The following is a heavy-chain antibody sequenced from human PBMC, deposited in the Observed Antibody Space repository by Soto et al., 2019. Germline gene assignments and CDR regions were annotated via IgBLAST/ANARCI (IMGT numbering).Heavy chain of an antibody. CDR1: GGSISSSNW. V-gene: IGHV4-4*02. D-gene: IGHD3-10*01. CDR3: ASDVNMVRAVIIRGGWFDH. CDR2: IYHSGST. Sequence: SETLSLTCAVSGGSISSSNWWSWVRQPPGKGLEWIGEIYHSGSTNYNPSLKSRVTISVDKSKNQFSLKLSSVTAADTAVYYCASDVNMVRAVIIRGGWFDHWGQGNLVTVSS. J-gene: IGHJ5*02.